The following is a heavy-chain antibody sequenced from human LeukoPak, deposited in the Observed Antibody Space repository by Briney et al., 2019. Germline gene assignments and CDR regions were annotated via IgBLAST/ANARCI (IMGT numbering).Heavy chain of an antibody. V-gene: IGHV1-2*02. J-gene: IGHJ4*02. Sequence: ASVKVSFKASGYSFTGYYMHWVRQAPGQGLEWMGWISPNSGDTNYAQKFQGRVTMTRDTSISTAYMEVSGLRSDDTAVYYCARDGNLDYWGQGTLVTVSS. CDR1: GYSFTGYY. CDR2: ISPNSGDT. CDR3: ARDGNLDY.